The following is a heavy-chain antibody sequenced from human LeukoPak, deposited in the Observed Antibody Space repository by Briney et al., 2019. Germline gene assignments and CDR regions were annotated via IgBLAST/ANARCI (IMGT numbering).Heavy chain of an antibody. CDR2: ISTTGST. Sequence: SETLSHTCAVSGDSISSGSWYWSWLRQPAAKGLQWIGRISTTGSTNYHPSLQSRITVSVDTSKNQLSLKLTSVTAADTAVYYCARQTGVGLFILPGGQGTLVTVSS. D-gene: IGHD3-3*01. CDR3: ARQTGVGLFILP. J-gene: IGHJ4*02. CDR1: GDSISSGSWY. V-gene: IGHV4-61*02.